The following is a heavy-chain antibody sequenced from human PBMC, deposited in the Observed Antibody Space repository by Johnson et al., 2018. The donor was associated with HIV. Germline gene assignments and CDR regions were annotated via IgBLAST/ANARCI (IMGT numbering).Heavy chain of an antibody. CDR2: IKQDGSEK. CDR3: ARGRRREQKLDAFDI. J-gene: IGHJ3*02. V-gene: IGHV3-7*02. Sequence: VQLVESGGGVVQPGGSLRLSCAASGFTFSSYWMSWVRQAPGKGLEWVANIKQDGSEKYYVDSVKGRFTISRDNSKNTLYLQMNSLRAEDTAVYYCARGRRREQKLDAFDIWGQGTMVTVSS. CDR1: GFTFSSYW. D-gene: IGHD1-26*01.